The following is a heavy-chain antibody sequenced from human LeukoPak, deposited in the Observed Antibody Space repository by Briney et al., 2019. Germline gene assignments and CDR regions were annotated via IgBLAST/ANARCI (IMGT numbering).Heavy chain of an antibody. CDR1: GGSISSYY. D-gene: IGHD3-22*01. J-gene: IGHJ4*02. CDR3: AREGYYDSSGYYAHFDY. Sequence: PETRSLTCTVSGGSISSYYWSWIRQPPGKGLERIGYIYYSGSTNYNPSLKSRVTISVDTSKNQFSLKLSSVTAADTAVYYCAREGYYDSSGYYAHFDYWGQGTPVTLSS. V-gene: IGHV4-59*12. CDR2: IYYSGST.